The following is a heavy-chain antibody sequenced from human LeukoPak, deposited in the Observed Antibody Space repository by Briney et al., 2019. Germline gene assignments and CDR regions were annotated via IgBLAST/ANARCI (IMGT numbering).Heavy chain of an antibody. D-gene: IGHD3-3*02. CDR2: IYYSGCT. CDR3: ARDPLTIRGSYFDL. Sequence: SETLSLTCTVSGGSISSGDYYWSWIRQPPGKGLEWIGYIYYSGCTYYNPSLKSRITISVDTSKNQFSLKLSSVTAADTAVYYCARDPLTIRGSYFDLWGRGTLVTVSS. J-gene: IGHJ2*01. CDR1: GGSISSGDYY. V-gene: IGHV4-30-4*08.